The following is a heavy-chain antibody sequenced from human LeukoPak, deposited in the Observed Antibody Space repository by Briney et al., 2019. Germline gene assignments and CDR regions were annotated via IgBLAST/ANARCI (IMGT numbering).Heavy chain of an antibody. D-gene: IGHD4-17*01. V-gene: IGHV1-18*01. CDR2: ISAYNGNT. Sequence: ASVKVSCKASGYTFTTYGISWVRQAPGQGLGWIGWISAYNGNTNCVQKLQGRVTMTTDTSTSTAYMELRSLRSDDTAVYYCARDGGDYGDLVDYWGQGTLVTVSS. CDR1: GYTFTTYG. J-gene: IGHJ4*02. CDR3: ARDGGDYGDLVDY.